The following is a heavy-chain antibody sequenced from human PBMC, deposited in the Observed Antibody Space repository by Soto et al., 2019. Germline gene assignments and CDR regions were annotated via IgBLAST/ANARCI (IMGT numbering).Heavy chain of an antibody. CDR1: GFTFSSYG. D-gene: IGHD6-13*01. CDR3: AKDLQAAAGSYGMDV. Sequence: LRLSCAASGFTFSSYGMHWVRQAPGKGLEWVAVISYDGSNKYCADSVKGRFTISRDNSKNTLYLQMNSLRAEDTAVYYCAKDLQAAAGSYGMDVWGQGNKVPVSS. J-gene: IGHJ6*02. V-gene: IGHV3-30*18. CDR2: ISYDGSNK.